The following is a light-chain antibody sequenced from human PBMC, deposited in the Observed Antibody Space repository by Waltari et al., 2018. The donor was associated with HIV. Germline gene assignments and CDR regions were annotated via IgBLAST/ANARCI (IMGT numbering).Light chain of an antibody. J-gene: IGKJ1*01. CDR3: QQYNSYSPWT. V-gene: IGKV1-5*03. Sequence: DIQMTQSPSTLSASVGDRVTITCRASRSISSWLAWYQQIPGKAPKLLIYKTSTLETGVPSRFSGNGSGTEFTLTISSLQPDDFATYYCQQYNSYSPWTFGQGTKVEIK. CDR1: RSISSW. CDR2: KTS.